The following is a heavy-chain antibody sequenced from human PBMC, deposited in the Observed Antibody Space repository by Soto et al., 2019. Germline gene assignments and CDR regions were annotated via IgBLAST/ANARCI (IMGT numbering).Heavy chain of an antibody. CDR2: INHSGST. Sequence: SETLSLTCAVYGGSFSGYYWSWIRQPPGKGLEWIGEINHSGSTNYNPSLKSRVTISVDTSKNQFSLKLSSVTAADTAVYYCARLQRTIFGVVPYDYWGQGTLVTVSS. J-gene: IGHJ4*02. V-gene: IGHV4-34*01. CDR1: GGSFSGYY. D-gene: IGHD3-3*01. CDR3: ARLQRTIFGVVPYDY.